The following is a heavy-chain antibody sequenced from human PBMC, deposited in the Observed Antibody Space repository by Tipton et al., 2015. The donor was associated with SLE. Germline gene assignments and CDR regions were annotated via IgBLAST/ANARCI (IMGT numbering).Heavy chain of an antibody. J-gene: IGHJ4*02. CDR1: GGSFSGYY. D-gene: IGHD1-7*01. Sequence: TLSLTCAVYGGSFSGYYWTWIRQTPGKGLEWIGEINHSGSTNYNPSLKSRVTISVDTSKNQFSLKLSSATATDTAVYYCARDSNNWNYGYFDSWGQGILVTVSS. CDR2: INHSGST. V-gene: IGHV4-34*01. CDR3: ARDSNNWNYGYFDS.